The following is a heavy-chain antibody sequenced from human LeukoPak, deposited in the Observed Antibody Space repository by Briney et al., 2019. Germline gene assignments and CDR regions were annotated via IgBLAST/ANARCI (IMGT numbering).Heavy chain of an antibody. Sequence: ASVKVPCKASGYTFTGYYMHWVRQAPGQGLEWMGWISAYNGNTNYAQKLQGRVTMTTDTSTSTAYMELRSLRSDDTAVYYCARDRSGDLVYWGQGTLVTVSS. CDR2: ISAYNGNT. D-gene: IGHD7-27*01. CDR1: GYTFTGYY. V-gene: IGHV1-18*04. CDR3: ARDRSGDLVY. J-gene: IGHJ4*02.